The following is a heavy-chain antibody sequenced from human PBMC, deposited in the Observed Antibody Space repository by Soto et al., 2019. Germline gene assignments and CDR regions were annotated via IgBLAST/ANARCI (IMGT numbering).Heavy chain of an antibody. Sequence: EVPLLESGGGLVQPGGSLRLSCAASGFTFHNYAMSWVRQAPGKGLEWVSAISGSGGSTYYADSVKGRFTISRDNSKNTRYLQMNSLKAEDTAVYYCAKDRFYGSGSYTVFDYLGQGTLVTVSS. J-gene: IGHJ4*02. CDR2: ISGSGGST. V-gene: IGHV3-23*01. D-gene: IGHD3-10*01. CDR3: AKDRFYGSGSYTVFDY. CDR1: GFTFHNYA.